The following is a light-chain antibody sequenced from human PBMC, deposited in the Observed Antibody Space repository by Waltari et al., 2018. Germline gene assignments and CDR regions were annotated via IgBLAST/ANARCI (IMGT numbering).Light chain of an antibody. V-gene: IGKV1-NL1*01. Sequence: IQMTQSPVPLSASVGDRVIITCRASRGISNSLAWYQQKPGKAPNLLLYDASRLETGVPSRFSGSGSGTDYTLTISSLQPEDFATYYCQQCYGTPYTFGQGTKLEIK. J-gene: IGKJ2*01. CDR2: DAS. CDR3: QQCYGTPYT. CDR1: RGISNS.